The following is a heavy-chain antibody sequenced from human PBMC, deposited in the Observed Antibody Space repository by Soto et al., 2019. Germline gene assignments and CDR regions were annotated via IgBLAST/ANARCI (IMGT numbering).Heavy chain of an antibody. Sequence: QVQLQESGPGLVKPSQTLSLTCTVSGGSISSGDYYWSWIRQPPGKGLEWIGYIYYSGSTSSNPSLKGRVTISVDTSKNQFALKLGSVTAADTAVYYCASGREGTAFDIGGQGTMVTVSS. CDR3: ASGREGTAFDI. V-gene: IGHV4-30-4*01. D-gene: IGHD1-26*01. CDR2: IYYSGST. CDR1: GGSISSGDYY. J-gene: IGHJ3*02.